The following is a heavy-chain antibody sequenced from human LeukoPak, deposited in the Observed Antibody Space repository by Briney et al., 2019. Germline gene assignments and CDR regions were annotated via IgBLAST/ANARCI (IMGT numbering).Heavy chain of an antibody. CDR1: GGSFSGYY. J-gene: IGHJ4*02. V-gene: IGHV4-34*01. CDR3: ARDISLYDFWSGYWEYYFDY. Sequence: SETLFLTCAVYGGSFSGYYWSWIRQPPGKGLEWIGEINHSGSTNYNPSLKSRVTISVDTSKNQFSLKLSSVTAADTAVYYCARDISLYDFWSGYWEYYFDYWGQGTLVTVSS. D-gene: IGHD3-3*01. CDR2: INHSGST.